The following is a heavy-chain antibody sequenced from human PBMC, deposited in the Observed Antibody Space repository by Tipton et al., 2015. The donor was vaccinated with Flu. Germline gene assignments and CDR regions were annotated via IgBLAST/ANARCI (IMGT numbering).Heavy chain of an antibody. Sequence: TLSLTCTVSGGSITSYYWSWIRQPPGKGLEWIGYIYYSGSTNYNPSLKSRVTISLDTSENQLSLKLNSMTAADTAVYYCARVNRGCFDYWGQGTLVTVSS. V-gene: IGHV4-59*01. CDR3: ARVNRGCFDY. D-gene: IGHD1/OR15-1a*01. CDR2: IYYSGST. CDR1: GGSITSYY. J-gene: IGHJ4*02.